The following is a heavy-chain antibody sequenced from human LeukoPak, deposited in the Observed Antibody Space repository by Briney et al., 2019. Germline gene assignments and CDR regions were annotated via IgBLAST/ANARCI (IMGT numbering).Heavy chain of an antibody. CDR1: GFTFSSYG. CDR3: AKDRDYYGSGSLPYFDY. V-gene: IGHV3-30*02. J-gene: IGHJ4*02. D-gene: IGHD3-10*01. Sequence: GGSLRLSCAASGFTFSSYGMHWVRQAPGKGLEWVSFIRYDGSNEYYADSVRGRFTISRDNSKNTLYLQMNSLRAEDTAVYYCAKDRDYYGSGSLPYFDYWGQGTLVTVSS. CDR2: IRYDGSNE.